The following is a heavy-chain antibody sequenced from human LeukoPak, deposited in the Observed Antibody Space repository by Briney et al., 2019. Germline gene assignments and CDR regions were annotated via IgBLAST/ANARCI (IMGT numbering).Heavy chain of an antibody. D-gene: IGHD6-19*01. CDR2: IRYDGSNK. V-gene: IGHV3-30*02. Sequence: GSLRLFCAASGFTFSSHCMQWVRQAPGKGLGWVAFIRYDGSNKYYTDSVKGRFTISRDNSKNTLYLQMNSLRAEDTAVYYCAKGDQWLARAAEYFQHWGQGTLVTVSS. J-gene: IGHJ1*01. CDR1: GFTFSSHC. CDR3: AKGDQWLARAAEYFQH.